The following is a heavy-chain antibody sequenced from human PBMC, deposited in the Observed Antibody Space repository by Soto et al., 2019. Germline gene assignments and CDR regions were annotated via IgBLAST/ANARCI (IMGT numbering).Heavy chain of an antibody. Sequence: QVQLVESGGGVVQPGRSLRLSCAASGFTFSSYAMHWVRQAPGKGLEWVAVISYDGSNKYYADSVKGRFTISRDNSKNTLYLQMNILRAEDTAVYYCARDPRKIRLGELSPYYYGMDVWGQGTTVTVSS. CDR3: ARDPRKIRLGELSPYYYGMDV. CDR1: GFTFSSYA. D-gene: IGHD3-16*02. CDR2: ISYDGSNK. V-gene: IGHV3-30-3*01. J-gene: IGHJ6*02.